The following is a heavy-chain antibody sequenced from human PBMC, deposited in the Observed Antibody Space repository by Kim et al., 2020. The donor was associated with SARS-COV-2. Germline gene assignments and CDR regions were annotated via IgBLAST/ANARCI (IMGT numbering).Heavy chain of an antibody. Sequence: SETLSHTFTVSGGSISSYYWSWIRQPPGKGLEWIGYIYYSGSTNYNPSLKSRVTISVDTSKNQFSLKLSSVTAADTAVYYCARPYYDILTGYYPYAFDI. V-gene: IGHV4-59*08. CDR2: IYYSGST. J-gene: IGHJ3*02. D-gene: IGHD3-9*01. CDR3: ARPYYDILTGYYPYAFDI. CDR1: GGSISSYY.